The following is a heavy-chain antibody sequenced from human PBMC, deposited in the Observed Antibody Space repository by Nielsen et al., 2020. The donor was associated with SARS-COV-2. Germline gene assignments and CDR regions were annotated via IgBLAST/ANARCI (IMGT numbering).Heavy chain of an antibody. J-gene: IGHJ4*02. Sequence: ASVKVSCKASGYTFTSYYMHWVRQAPGQGLEWMGIINLSGGSTNYAQKFQGRVTMTEDTSTDTAYMELSSLRSEDTAVYYCANRIGGYWSQGTLVTVSS. V-gene: IGHV1-46*01. D-gene: IGHD2-15*01. CDR3: ANRIGGY. CDR2: INLSGGST. CDR1: GYTFTSYY.